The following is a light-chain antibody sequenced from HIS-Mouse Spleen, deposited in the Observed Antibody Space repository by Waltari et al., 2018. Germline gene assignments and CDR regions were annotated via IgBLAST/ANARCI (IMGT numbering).Light chain of an antibody. J-gene: IGLJ3*02. Sequence: QSALTQPPSASGSPGQPVTISCTGPRSYVGGYNYVSWYQQHPGKAPTLMIYEVSKRPSGVPDRFSGSKSGNTASLTVSGLQAEDEADYYCSSYAGSNNWVFGGGTKLTVL. CDR1: RSYVGGYNY. CDR3: SSYAGSNNWV. CDR2: EVS. V-gene: IGLV2-8*01.